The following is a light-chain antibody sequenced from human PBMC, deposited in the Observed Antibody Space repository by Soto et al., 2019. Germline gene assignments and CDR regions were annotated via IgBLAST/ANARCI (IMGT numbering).Light chain of an antibody. V-gene: IGLV2-23*01. CDR2: EGS. J-gene: IGLJ2*01. CDR3: CSYAGSSTWV. Sequence: QSALTQPASVSGSPGQSITISCTGTSSDVGTYNLVSWYQQHPGKAPKLMIYEGSKRPSGVSIRFSGSKSGNTASLTSSGLQAEDEADYYCCSYAGSSTWVFGGGTQLTVL. CDR1: SSDVGTYNL.